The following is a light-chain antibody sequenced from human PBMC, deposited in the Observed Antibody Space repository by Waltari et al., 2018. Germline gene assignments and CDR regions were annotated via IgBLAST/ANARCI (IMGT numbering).Light chain of an antibody. CDR1: HIGTYS. V-gene: IGLV3-21*04. CDR3: HVWHPHVDPGV. CDR2: YDR. J-gene: IGLJ1*01. Sequence: SSVVTQPPSVSVAPGETATIHCGGDHIGTYSVHWYQQKAGQAPVLVIFYDRDRPSGIPDRFSGSNSGNTATLTISRVEAGDEARYYCHVWHPHVDPGVFGTGTEVTVL.